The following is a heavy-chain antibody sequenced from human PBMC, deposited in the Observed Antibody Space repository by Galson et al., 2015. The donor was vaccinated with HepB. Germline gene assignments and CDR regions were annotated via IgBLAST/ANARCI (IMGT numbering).Heavy chain of an antibody. Sequence: SLRLSCAASEFTFSSYWMIWVRQAPGKGLEWVASIKPEGSEKFYVDSVKGRFTISRDNAKNSLYLQMNSLRAEDTAVYYCVRYASGSYDYWGQGTLVTVSS. D-gene: IGHD6-19*01. J-gene: IGHJ4*02. V-gene: IGHV3-7*01. CDR1: EFTFSSYW. CDR3: VRYASGSYDY. CDR2: IKPEGSEK.